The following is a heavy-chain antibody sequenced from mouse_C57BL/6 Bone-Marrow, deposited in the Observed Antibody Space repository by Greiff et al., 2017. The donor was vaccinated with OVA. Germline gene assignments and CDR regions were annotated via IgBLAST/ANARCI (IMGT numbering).Heavy chain of an antibody. CDR3: ARWCPFVGYFDY. J-gene: IGHJ2*01. CDR2: IYPRSGNT. D-gene: IGHD1-1*02. V-gene: IGHV1-81*01. Sequence: QVQLQQSGAELARPGASVKLSCKASGYTFTSYGISWVKQRTGQGLEWIGEIYPRSGNTYYNEKFKGKATLSADKHSSTAYMELRSLTSEDSAVYFCARWCPFVGYFDYWGQGTTLTVSS. CDR1: GYTFTSYG.